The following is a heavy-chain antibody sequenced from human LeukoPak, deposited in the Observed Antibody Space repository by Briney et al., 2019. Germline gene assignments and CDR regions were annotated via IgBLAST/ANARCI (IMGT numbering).Heavy chain of an antibody. V-gene: IGHV3-30*02. CDR3: AKYYRESSGASPLDY. CDR2: IRYDGSNK. D-gene: IGHD3-22*01. CDR1: GFSLSNYG. Sequence: PGGSLRLSCVASGFSLSNYGMHCVRHAPGRGLECGAFIRYDGSNKYYADSVKGRFTISRDNSKNTLYLQMNSLRVEDTAVYYCAKYYRESSGASPLDYWGQGTRVTVSS. J-gene: IGHJ4*02.